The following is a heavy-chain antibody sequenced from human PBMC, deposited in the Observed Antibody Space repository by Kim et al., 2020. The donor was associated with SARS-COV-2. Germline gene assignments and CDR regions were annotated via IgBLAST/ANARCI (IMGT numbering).Heavy chain of an antibody. CDR2: ISGWGETT. D-gene: IGHD1-26*01. J-gene: IGHJ4*02. Sequence: GGSLRLSCAASGFTFGGVAMAWVRQAPGKGLEWVSGISGWGETTYYTKSVEGRFTISRDNSNNRLFLQLDSLRVEDTATYYCATEGAPRYFASWGQGTLVAVS. CDR3: ATEGAPRYFAS. V-gene: IGHV3-23*01. CDR1: GFTFGGVA.